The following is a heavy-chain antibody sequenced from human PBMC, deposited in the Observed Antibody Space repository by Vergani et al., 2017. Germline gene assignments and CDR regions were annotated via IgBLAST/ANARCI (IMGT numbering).Heavy chain of an antibody. Sequence: QVQLVQSGAEVKKPGASVKVSCKASGYTFTSYAMNWVRQAPGQGLEWMGWINTNTGNPTYAQGFTGRFVFSLDTSVSTAYLQISSLKAEDTAVYYCARVVVRDGYNYFHFDYWGQGTLVTVSS. V-gene: IGHV7-4-1*02. CDR2: INTNTGNP. J-gene: IGHJ4*02. CDR3: ARVVVRDGYNYFHFDY. CDR1: GYTFTSYA. D-gene: IGHD5-24*01.